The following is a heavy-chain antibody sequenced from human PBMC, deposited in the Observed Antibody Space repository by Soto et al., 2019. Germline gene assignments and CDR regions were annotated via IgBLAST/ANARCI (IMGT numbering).Heavy chain of an antibody. CDR3: AREIVGATVPHWDY. D-gene: IGHD1-26*01. Sequence: ASVKVSCKASRYTFTSYAMHWVRQAPGQRLEWMGWINAGNGNTKYSQKFQGRVTITRDTSASTAYMELSSLRSEDTAVYYCAREIVGATVPHWDYWGQGTLVTVSS. CDR1: RYTFTSYA. CDR2: INAGNGNT. V-gene: IGHV1-3*01. J-gene: IGHJ4*02.